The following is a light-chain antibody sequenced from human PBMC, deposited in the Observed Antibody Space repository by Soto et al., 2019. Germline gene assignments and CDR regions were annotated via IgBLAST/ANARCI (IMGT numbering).Light chain of an antibody. Sequence: QAVVTQAPSLTVSPGGTVTLTGASSAGAVTSPYYTNWLQQNPGQAHSALIYSTSEKHSWTPARFSGSLLGGKAALTLSAAQAEDEADYYCLLYYGGAQVLFGGGTKLTVL. J-gene: IGLJ2*01. CDR1: AGAVTSPYY. CDR2: STS. V-gene: IGLV7-43*01. CDR3: LLYYGGAQVL.